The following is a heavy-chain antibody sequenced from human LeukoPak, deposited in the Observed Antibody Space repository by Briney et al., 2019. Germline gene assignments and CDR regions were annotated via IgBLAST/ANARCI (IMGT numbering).Heavy chain of an antibody. CDR3: ARGRLVVTALDY. V-gene: IGHV3-66*01. CDR2: IYSGGST. CDR1: EFSVGSNY. J-gene: IGHJ4*02. Sequence: GGSLRLSCAASEFSVGSNYMTWVRQAPGKGLEWVSLIYSGGSTYYADSVKGRFTISRDNSKNTLYLQMGSLRAEDMAVYYCARGRLVVTALDYWGQGTLVTVSS. D-gene: IGHD2-21*02.